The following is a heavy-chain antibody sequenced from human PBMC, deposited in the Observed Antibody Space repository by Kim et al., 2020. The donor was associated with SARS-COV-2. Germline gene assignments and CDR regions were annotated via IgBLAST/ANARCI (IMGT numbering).Heavy chain of an antibody. V-gene: IGHV3-30*03. CDR1: GFTFSSFG. J-gene: IGHJ6*02. Sequence: GGSLRLSCAASGFTFSSFGMHWVRQAPGKGLEWVAVISYDGSNKYYADSVKGRFTISRDNSKNTLYLQMNSLRAEDTAVYYCAGYGVIYYGLDVWGRGTTVTVSS. CDR2: ISYDGSNK. D-gene: IGHD4-17*01. CDR3: AGYGVIYYGLDV.